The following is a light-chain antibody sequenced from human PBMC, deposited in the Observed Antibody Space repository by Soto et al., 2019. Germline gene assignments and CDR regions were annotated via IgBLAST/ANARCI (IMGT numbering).Light chain of an antibody. CDR2: GAS. CDR3: CSYASTSPYV. CDR1: SSDVGSSDL. Sequence: QSALTQTASVSGSPGQSITISCIGTSSDVGSSDLVSWYQQHPDTPPKLLIYGASKRPSGVSNRFPGSKSGNTASLTISGLQAEDEADYYCCSYASTSPYVFGTGTQLTVL. J-gene: IGLJ1*01. V-gene: IGLV2-23*01.